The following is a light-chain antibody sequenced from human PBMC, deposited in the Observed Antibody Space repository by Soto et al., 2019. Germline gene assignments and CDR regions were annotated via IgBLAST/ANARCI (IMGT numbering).Light chain of an antibody. Sequence: EIVMTQSPATLSVSPGERATLSCRTSQSVSNKLAWYQHKPGQAPRLLIYDASTRATGIPARFSGSGSETEFTLTISSLQSEDCAVYYCQRYDNWPRTFGQVTTVEIK. J-gene: IGKJ1*01. CDR3: QRYDNWPRT. V-gene: IGKV3-15*01. CDR2: DAS. CDR1: QSVSNK.